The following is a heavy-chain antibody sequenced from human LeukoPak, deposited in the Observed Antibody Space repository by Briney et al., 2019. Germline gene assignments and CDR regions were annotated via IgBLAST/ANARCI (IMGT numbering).Heavy chain of an antibody. J-gene: IGHJ4*02. D-gene: IGHD1-1*01. V-gene: IGHV3-48*03. CDR3: ATGFDEVMSGTSVYFGH. Sequence: PGGSLRLSCAASGFAFSYFEMNWVRQAPGKGLEWLSYISGSGFTVYYADSVKGRFTISRDSASLYLQMEPLTAEDTGVYYCATGFDEVMSGTSVYFGHWGQGTQVTVSS. CDR1: GFAFSYFE. CDR2: ISGSGFTV.